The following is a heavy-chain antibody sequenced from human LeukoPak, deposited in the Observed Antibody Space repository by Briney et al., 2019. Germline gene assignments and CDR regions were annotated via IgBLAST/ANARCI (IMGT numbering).Heavy chain of an antibody. CDR1: GFTFSDYY. Sequence: PGGSLRLSCAASGFTFSDYYMSWIRQAPGKGLEWVSYISSSGSTIYYADSVKGRFTISRDNAKNSLYLQMNSLRAEDTAVYYCAKSQVTGRSPTMDVWGQGTTVTVSS. D-gene: IGHD2-21*02. V-gene: IGHV3-11*01. CDR3: AKSQVTGRSPTMDV. J-gene: IGHJ6*02. CDR2: ISSSGSTI.